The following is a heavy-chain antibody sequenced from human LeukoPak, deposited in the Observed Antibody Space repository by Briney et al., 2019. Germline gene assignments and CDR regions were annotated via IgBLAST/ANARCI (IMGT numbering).Heavy chain of an antibody. V-gene: IGHV4-34*01. Sequence: ASETLSLTCAVYNGSFSDYYWSWIRQPPGKGLEWIAEVNHSGSTNYNPSLKSRVTISVDTSKNQFSLKLSSVTAADTAVYYCARSGRYGDYGVCDYWGQGTLVTVSS. CDR3: ARSGRYGDYGVCDY. J-gene: IGHJ4*02. CDR2: VNHSGST. D-gene: IGHD4-17*01. CDR1: NGSFSDYY.